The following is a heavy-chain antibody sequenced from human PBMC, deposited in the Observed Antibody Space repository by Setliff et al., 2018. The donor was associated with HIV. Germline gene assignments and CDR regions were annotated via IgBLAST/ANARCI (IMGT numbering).Heavy chain of an antibody. Sequence: PSETLSLTCAVSGYYIRRGYYWGWIRQPPGKGLEWIGTIHHSGSTYYSPSLKSRLSMSVDTSKNQFSLKLTSVTAADTAVYYCARDGRDVHYWGQGTLVTVSS. CDR1: GYYIRRGYY. CDR3: ARDGRDVHY. J-gene: IGHJ4*02. V-gene: IGHV4-38-2*02. CDR2: IHHSGST.